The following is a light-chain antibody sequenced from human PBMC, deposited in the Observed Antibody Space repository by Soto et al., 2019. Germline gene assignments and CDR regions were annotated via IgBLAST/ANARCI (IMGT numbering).Light chain of an antibody. CDR2: AAS. V-gene: IGKV3-20*01. Sequence: EIVLTQSPGTLSLSPGERATLSCRASQSVSSSYLAWYQQKPGQAPRLLIYAASSRATGIPDRFSGSGSGTDFTITISRLEPEDFAVYYCHQYGSSPPYTFGQGTKLEIK. CDR3: HQYGSSPPYT. CDR1: QSVSSSY. J-gene: IGKJ2*01.